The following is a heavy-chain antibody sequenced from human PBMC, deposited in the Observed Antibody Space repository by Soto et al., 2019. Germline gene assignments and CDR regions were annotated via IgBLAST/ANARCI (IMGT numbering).Heavy chain of an antibody. CDR2: MNPNSGNT. Sequence: QVQLVQSGAEVKKPGASVKVSCKASGYTFTSYDINWVRQATGQGLEWMGWMNPNSGNTGYAQKFQGRVTMTRNTSISTAYMELSSLRSEDTAVYYCARDMRGSSWYGHTDNWCDPWGQGTLVTVSS. J-gene: IGHJ5*02. CDR3: ARDMRGSSWYGHTDNWCDP. D-gene: IGHD6-13*01. V-gene: IGHV1-8*01. CDR1: GYTFTSYD.